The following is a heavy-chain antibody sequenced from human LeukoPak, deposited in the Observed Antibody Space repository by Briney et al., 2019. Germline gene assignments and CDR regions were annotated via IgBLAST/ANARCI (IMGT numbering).Heavy chain of an antibody. CDR1: GFTFRDYW. Sequence: GGSLRLSCAASGFTFRDYWMHWIRQAPGKGLVWVSRIKGDGSHTIYADSVKGRFTISRDNAKNTLYLQMKSLRVEDTALYYCVRDWDHFNFDSWGQGTLVTVSS. CDR2: IKGDGSHT. CDR3: VRDWDHFNFDS. D-gene: IGHD1-26*01. J-gene: IGHJ5*01. V-gene: IGHV3-74*01.